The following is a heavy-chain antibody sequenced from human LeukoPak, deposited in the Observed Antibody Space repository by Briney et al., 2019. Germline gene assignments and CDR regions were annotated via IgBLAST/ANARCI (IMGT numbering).Heavy chain of an antibody. D-gene: IGHD3-16*01. J-gene: IGHJ4*02. CDR2: INSDGSST. V-gene: IGHV3-74*01. CDR1: GFTFSSYW. Sequence: GGSLRLSCAASGFTFSSYWMHWVRRAPGKGLVWVSRINSDGSSTSYADSVKGRFTISRDNAKNTLYLQMNSLRAEDTAVYYCARANIYDYVWGSYRPSLLDYWGQGTLVTVSS. CDR3: ARANIYDYVWGSYRPSLLDY.